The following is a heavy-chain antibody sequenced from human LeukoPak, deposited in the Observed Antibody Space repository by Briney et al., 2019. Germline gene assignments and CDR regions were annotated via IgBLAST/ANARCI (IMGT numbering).Heavy chain of an antibody. D-gene: IGHD3-22*01. J-gene: IGHJ4*02. CDR2: INHSGST. V-gene: IGHV4-34*01. CDR1: GGSFSGYY. Sequence: SETLSLTCALYGGSFSGYYWSWIRQPPGKGLEWIGEINHSGSTNYNPSLKSRVTISVDTSKNQFSLKLSSVTAADTAVYYCAASPAYYDSSGCWGQGTLVTVSS. CDR3: AASPAYYDSSGC.